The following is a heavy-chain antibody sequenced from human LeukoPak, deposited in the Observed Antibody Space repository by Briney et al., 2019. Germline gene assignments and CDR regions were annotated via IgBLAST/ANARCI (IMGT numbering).Heavy chain of an antibody. CDR1: GYTFTGYY. D-gene: IGHD1-26*01. CDR2: INPNSGGT. Sequence: ASVKVSCKASGYTFTGYYMHWVRQAPGQGLEWMGWINPNSGGTNYAQKFQGRVTMTRDTSISTAYMELSSLRSEDTAVYYCARRLANSGSYYPSYWYFDLWGRGTLVTVSS. J-gene: IGHJ2*01. V-gene: IGHV1-2*02. CDR3: ARRLANSGSYYPSYWYFDL.